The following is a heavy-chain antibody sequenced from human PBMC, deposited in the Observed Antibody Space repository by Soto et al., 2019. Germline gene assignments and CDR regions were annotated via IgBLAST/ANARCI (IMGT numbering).Heavy chain of an antibody. CDR2: ISYDGSNK. CDR1: GFTFSSYG. V-gene: IGHV3-30*18. CDR3: AKERTTYYDFWSGLTPYYYYGMDV. Sequence: PGGSLRLSCAASGFTFSSYGMHWVRQAPGKGLEWVAVISYDGSNKYYADSVKGRFTISRDNSKNTLYLQMNSLRAEDTAVYYCAKERTTYYDFWSGLTPYYYYGMDVWGQGTTVTVSS. D-gene: IGHD3-3*01. J-gene: IGHJ6*02.